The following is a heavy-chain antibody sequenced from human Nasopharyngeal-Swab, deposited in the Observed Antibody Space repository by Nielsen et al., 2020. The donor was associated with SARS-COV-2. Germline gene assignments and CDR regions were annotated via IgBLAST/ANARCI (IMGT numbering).Heavy chain of an antibody. Sequence: WIRQPPGKGLEWVSAISGSGGSTYYADSVKGRFTISRDNSKNTLYLQMNSLRAEDTAVYYCAKEQAPPYYYYGMDVWGQGTTVIVSS. D-gene: IGHD6-6*01. J-gene: IGHJ6*02. V-gene: IGHV3-23*01. CDR2: ISGSGGST. CDR3: AKEQAPPYYYYGMDV.